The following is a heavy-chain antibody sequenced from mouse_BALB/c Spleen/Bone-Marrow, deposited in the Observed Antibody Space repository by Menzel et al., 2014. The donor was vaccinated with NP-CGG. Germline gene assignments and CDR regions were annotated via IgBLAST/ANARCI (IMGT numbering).Heavy chain of an antibody. CDR1: GFSLTIYG. CDR3: AREGYDHAMDY. Sequence: VQLQESGPGLVAPSQSLSITCTVSGFSLTIYGVHWVRQPPGKGLEWLGVSWAGGSTSYNSALLSRLTISEDISKSQVFLKMNSLQTDDTAMYYCAREGYDHAMDYWGQGTSVTVSS. J-gene: IGHJ4*01. D-gene: IGHD2-14*01. V-gene: IGHV2-9*02. CDR2: SWAGGST.